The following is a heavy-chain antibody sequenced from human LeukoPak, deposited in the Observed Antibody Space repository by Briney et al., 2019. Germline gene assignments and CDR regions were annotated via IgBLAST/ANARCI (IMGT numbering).Heavy chain of an antibody. J-gene: IGHJ5*02. D-gene: IGHD5-12*01. Sequence: GGSLRLSCAASGFTFSTFWMHWVRQAPGKGLVWVSRINGDGSSTFYADSVKGRFTISRDNARDTVHLQMNSLRAEDTAVYYCVRDAYGGYDHGDNWFDPWGQGTLVTVSS. CDR1: GFTFSTFW. CDR2: INGDGSST. CDR3: VRDAYGGYDHGDNWFDP. V-gene: IGHV3-74*01.